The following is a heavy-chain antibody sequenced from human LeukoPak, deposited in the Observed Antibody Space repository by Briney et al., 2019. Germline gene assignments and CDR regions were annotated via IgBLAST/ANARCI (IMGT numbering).Heavy chain of an antibody. CDR3: ARGSIAAAGYSYYYYYGMDV. CDR1: GFTFSSYE. D-gene: IGHD6-13*01. CDR2: ISSSGSTI. J-gene: IGHJ6*04. Sequence: RPGGSLRLSCAASGFTFSSYEMNWVRQAPGKGLEWASYISSSGSTIYYADSVKGRFTISRDNAKNSLYLQMNSLRAEDTAVYYCARGSIAAAGYSYYYYYGMDVWGKGTTVTVSS. V-gene: IGHV3-48*03.